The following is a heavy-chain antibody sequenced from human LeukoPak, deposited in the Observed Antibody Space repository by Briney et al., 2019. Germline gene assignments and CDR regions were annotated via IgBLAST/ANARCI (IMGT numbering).Heavy chain of an antibody. Sequence: SETLSLTCTVSGGSISSYYWSWIRQPPGKGLEWIGYIYATGSTNYNPSLKSRVTISVDTSKNQFSLKLSSVTAADTAVYYCARQPKGYYGSGSKAQYYYYGMDVWGQGTTVTVSS. D-gene: IGHD3-10*01. J-gene: IGHJ6*02. CDR2: IYATGST. CDR3: ARQPKGYYGSGSKAQYYYYGMDV. V-gene: IGHV4-4*09. CDR1: GGSISSYY.